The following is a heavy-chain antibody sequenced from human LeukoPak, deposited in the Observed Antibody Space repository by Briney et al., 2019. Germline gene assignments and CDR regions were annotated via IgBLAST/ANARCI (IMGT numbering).Heavy chain of an antibody. D-gene: IGHD3-22*01. CDR1: GGSFSDYY. CDR3: ARGRSAYDSSGYYYGN. V-gene: IGHV4-34*01. Sequence: PSETLSLTCAVYGGSFSDYYWSWIRQPPGKGLEWIGEINHSGSTNYNPSLKSRVTISVDTSKNQFSLNLGSVTAADTAVYYCARGRSAYDSSGYYYGNWGQGTLVTVSS. CDR2: INHSGST. J-gene: IGHJ4*02.